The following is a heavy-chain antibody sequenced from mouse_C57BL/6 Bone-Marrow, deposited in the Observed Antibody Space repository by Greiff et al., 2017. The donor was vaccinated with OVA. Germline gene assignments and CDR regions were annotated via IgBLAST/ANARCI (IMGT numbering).Heavy chain of an antibody. CDR3: ARCYYYGSSYGNY. V-gene: IGHV8-8*01. Sequence: QVPLKVSGPGILQPSQSLSLTCSFSGFSLSTFGMGVGWLRQPSGKGLEWLAHIWCDDAKYYNPALKSRPTISKDTSNTRVFLKIANVDTAETATYYCARCYYYGSSYGNYWGQGTTLTVSS. J-gene: IGHJ2*01. D-gene: IGHD1-1*01. CDR1: GFSLSTFGMG. CDR2: IWCDDAK.